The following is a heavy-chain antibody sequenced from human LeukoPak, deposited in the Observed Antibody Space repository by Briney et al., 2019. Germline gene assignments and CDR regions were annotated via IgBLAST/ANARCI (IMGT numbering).Heavy chain of an antibody. V-gene: IGHV3-30*03. D-gene: IGHD2-2*01. Sequence: GGSLRLSCAASGFTFSSYGMHWVRQAPSKGLEWVAVISNDGSNKYYADSVKGRFTISRDNSKNTLYLQMNGLRAEDTAVYYCATPGQAYYFDYWGQGTLVTVSS. CDR1: GFTFSSYG. J-gene: IGHJ4*02. CDR2: ISNDGSNK. CDR3: ATPGQAYYFDY.